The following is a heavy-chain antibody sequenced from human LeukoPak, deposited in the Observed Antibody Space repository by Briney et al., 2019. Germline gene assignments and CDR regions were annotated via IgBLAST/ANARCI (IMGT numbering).Heavy chain of an antibody. CDR3: ARGFWSGYSNWFDP. D-gene: IGHD3-3*01. CDR1: GYSISSGYY. Sequence: PSETLSLTCTVSGYSISSGYYWGWIRQPPGKGLEWIGSIYHSGSTYYNPSLKSRVTISVDTSKNQFSLKLSSVTAADTAVYYCARGFWSGYSNWFDPWGQGTLVTVSS. CDR2: IYHSGST. J-gene: IGHJ5*02. V-gene: IGHV4-38-2*02.